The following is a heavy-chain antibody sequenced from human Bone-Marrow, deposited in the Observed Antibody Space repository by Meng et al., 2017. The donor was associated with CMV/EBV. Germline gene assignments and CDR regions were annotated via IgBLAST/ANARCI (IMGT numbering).Heavy chain of an antibody. J-gene: IGHJ4*02. CDR1: GFTFSSYA. Sequence: GGSLRLSCAASGFTFSSYAMSWVRQAPGKGLEWVSVIYSGGSSTYYADSVKGRFTITRDNSKNTLYLQMNSLRAEDTAVYYCAKEDKSGSYGDWAQGTLVTVSS. V-gene: IGHV3-23*03. CDR2: IYSGGSST. D-gene: IGHD1-26*01. CDR3: AKEDKSGSYGD.